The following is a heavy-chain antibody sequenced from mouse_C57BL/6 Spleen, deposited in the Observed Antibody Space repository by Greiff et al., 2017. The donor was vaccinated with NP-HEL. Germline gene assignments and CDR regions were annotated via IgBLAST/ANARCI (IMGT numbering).Heavy chain of an antibody. Sequence: DVMLVESGGDLVKPGGSLKLSCAASGFTFSSYGMSWVRQTPDKRLEWVATISSGGSYTYYPDSVKGRFTISRDKAKNTLYLQMSSLKSEDTAMYDCARQYSNLDLYYFDDWGQGTTLTVSS. V-gene: IGHV5-6*02. CDR3: ARQYSNLDLYYFDD. CDR2: ISSGGSYT. D-gene: IGHD5-1*01. CDR1: GFTFSSYG. J-gene: IGHJ2*01.